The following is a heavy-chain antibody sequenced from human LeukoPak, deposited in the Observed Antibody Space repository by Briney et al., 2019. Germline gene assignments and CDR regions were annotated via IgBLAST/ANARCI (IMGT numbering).Heavy chain of an antibody. CDR1: GFTFSDYY. CDR2: ISSSSSYT. CDR3: ARGGDGDILTGLVFDY. J-gene: IGHJ4*02. D-gene: IGHD3-9*01. Sequence: PGGSLRLSCAASGFTFSDYYMSWIRQAPGKGLEWVSYISSSSSYTNYADSVKGRFTISRDNAKNSLYLQMNSLRAEDTAVYYCARGGDGDILTGLVFDYWGQGTLVTVSS. V-gene: IGHV3-11*06.